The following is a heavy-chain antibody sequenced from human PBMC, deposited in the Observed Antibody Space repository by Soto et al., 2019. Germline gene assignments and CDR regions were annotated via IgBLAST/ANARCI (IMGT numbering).Heavy chain of an antibody. J-gene: IGHJ4*02. CDR2: INHSGST. CDR3: ASCIAVAGTAHPTVFDY. Sequence: SETLSLTCAVYGGSFSGYYWSWIRQPPGKGLEWIGEINHSGSTNYNPSLKSRVTISVDTSKNQFSLKLSSVTAADTAVYYCASCIAVAGTAHPTVFDYWGQGTLVTVSS. D-gene: IGHD6-19*01. CDR1: GGSFSGYY. V-gene: IGHV4-34*01.